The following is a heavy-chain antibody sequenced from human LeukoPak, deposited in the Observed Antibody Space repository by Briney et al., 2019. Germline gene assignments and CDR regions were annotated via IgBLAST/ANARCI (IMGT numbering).Heavy chain of an antibody. CDR1: GYTFTSYY. D-gene: IGHD3-10*01. Sequence: SVKVSCKASGYTFTSYYMHWVRQAPGQGLEWMGGIIPIFGTANYAQKFQGRVTITADESTSTAYMELSSLRSEDTAVYYCARRLWFGEFVWFDPWGQGTLVTVSS. CDR2: IIPIFGTA. V-gene: IGHV1-69*13. J-gene: IGHJ5*02. CDR3: ARRLWFGEFVWFDP.